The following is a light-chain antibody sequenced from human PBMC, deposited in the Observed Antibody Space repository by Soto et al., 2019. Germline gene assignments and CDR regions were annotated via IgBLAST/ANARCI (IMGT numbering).Light chain of an antibody. CDR2: GAS. CDR3: QQYGSSPLYT. Sequence: EIVLTQSPGTLSLSPGXXXXLXXXAXXXVNXXYXAWYHQKPGQAPRLLIYGASSRATGIPDRFSGSGSGTDFTLTISRLEPEDFAVYYCQQYGSSPLYTFGQGTKLEIK. J-gene: IGKJ2*01. V-gene: IGKV3-20*01. CDR1: XXVNXXY.